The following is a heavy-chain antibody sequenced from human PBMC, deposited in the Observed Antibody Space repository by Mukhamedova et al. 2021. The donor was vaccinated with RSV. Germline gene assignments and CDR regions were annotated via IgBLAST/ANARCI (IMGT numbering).Heavy chain of an antibody. V-gene: IGHV3-48*02. CDR3: ARECGYYYYYGMDV. Sequence: YADSLKGRFTISRDNAKNSLYLQMNSLRDEDTAVYYCARECGYYYYYGMDVWGQGTTVTVSS. J-gene: IGHJ6*02. D-gene: IGHD2-21*01.